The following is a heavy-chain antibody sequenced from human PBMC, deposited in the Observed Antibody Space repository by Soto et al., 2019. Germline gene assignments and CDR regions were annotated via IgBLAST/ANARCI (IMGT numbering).Heavy chain of an antibody. CDR2: IYHSGST. J-gene: IGHJ4*02. CDR3: ARDRIAAAGTSSAGIDY. D-gene: IGHD6-13*01. Sequence: QVQLQESGPGLVKPSGTLSLTCAVSSGSISSSNWWSWVRQPPGKGREWIGEIYHSGSTNYNPSLKRRVTTSVDKSKNQFSLKRSSVTAADTAVYYCARDRIAAAGTSSAGIDYWGQGTLVTVSS. V-gene: IGHV4-4*02. CDR1: SGSISSSNW.